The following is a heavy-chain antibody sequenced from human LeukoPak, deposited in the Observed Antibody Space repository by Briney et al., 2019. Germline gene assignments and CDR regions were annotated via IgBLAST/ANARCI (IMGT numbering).Heavy chain of an antibody. Sequence: SVKVSSQASGSTFLTFACSRGGTAPGQGLEWMGRIIPILGIANYPQKFQGRVTITADKSTSTAYMELSSLRSEDTAVYYCARLSGVGYCSGGSCSNNWFDPWGQGTLVTVSS. D-gene: IGHD2-15*01. CDR3: ARLSGVGYCSGGSCSNNWFDP. CDR2: IIPILGIA. V-gene: IGHV1-69*04. J-gene: IGHJ5*02. CDR1: GSTFLTFA.